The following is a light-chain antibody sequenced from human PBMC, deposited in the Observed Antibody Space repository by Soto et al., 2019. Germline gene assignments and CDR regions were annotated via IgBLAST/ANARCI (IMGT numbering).Light chain of an antibody. CDR3: HQLNSYPHT. CDR1: LDSSSY. V-gene: IGKV1-9*01. J-gene: IGKJ4*01. CDR2: GAS. Sequence: IQVTQSPSAMSASVGDRVTITCRATLDSSSYLAWYQQKPWQAPKRLIYGASTFQSGVPSWFSGSGSGADFPLTICSLQPEDFATYYLHQLNSYPHTVGGGAKVEI.